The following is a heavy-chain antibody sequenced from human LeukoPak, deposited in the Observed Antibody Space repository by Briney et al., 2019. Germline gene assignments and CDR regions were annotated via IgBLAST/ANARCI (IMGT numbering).Heavy chain of an antibody. J-gene: IGHJ2*01. CDR1: GGSISSSSYY. CDR3: ARCGHDYDRQRPYWYFDL. Sequence: PSETLSLTCTVSGGSISSSSYYWSWIRQPPGKGLEWIGYIYYSGSTNYNPSLKSRVTISVDTSKNQFSLKLSSVTAADTAVYYCARCGHDYDRQRPYWYFDLWGRGTLVTVSS. V-gene: IGHV4-61*05. CDR2: IYYSGST. D-gene: IGHD4-17*01.